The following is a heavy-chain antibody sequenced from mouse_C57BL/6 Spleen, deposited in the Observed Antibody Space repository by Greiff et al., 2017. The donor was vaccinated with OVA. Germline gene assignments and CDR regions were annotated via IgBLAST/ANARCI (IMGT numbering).Heavy chain of an antibody. Sequence: VQLQQPGAELVKPGASVKLSCKASGYTFTSYWMQWVKQRPGQGLEWIGEIDPSDSYTNYNQKFKGKATLTVDTSSSTAYMQLSSLTSEDSAVYYCARWAYGHERAMDDWGQGTSVTVSS. CDR3: ARWAYGHERAMDD. J-gene: IGHJ4*01. CDR1: GYTFTSYW. V-gene: IGHV1-50*01. CDR2: IDPSDSYT. D-gene: IGHD6-5*01.